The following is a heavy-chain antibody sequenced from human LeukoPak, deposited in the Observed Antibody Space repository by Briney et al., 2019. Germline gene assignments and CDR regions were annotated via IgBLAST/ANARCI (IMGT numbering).Heavy chain of an antibody. CDR3: ARAYYDFWRGRGYFDY. J-gene: IGHJ4*02. D-gene: IGHD3-3*01. CDR1: GGSFSGYY. Sequence: SETLSLTCAVYGGSFSGYYWSWIRQPPGKGLEWIGEINHSGSTNYNPSLKSRVTISVDTSKNQFSLKLSSVTAADTAVYYCARAYYDFWRGRGYFDYWGQGTLVTVSS. CDR2: INHSGST. V-gene: IGHV4-34*01.